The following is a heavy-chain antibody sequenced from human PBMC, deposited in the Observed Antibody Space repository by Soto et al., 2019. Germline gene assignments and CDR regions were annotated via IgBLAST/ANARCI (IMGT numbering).Heavy chain of an antibody. CDR1: GGTFSSYA. J-gene: IGHJ2*01. V-gene: IGHV1-69*01. CDR3: ARHIVVVTAIHHWYFDL. D-gene: IGHD2-21*02. CDR2: IIPIFGTA. Sequence: QVQLVQSGAEVKKPGSSVKVSCKASGGTFSSYANSWVRQAPGQGLEWMGGIIPIFGTANYAQKFQGRVTITADESTSTAYMELSSLRSEDTAVYYCARHIVVVTAIHHWYFDLWGRGTLVTVSS.